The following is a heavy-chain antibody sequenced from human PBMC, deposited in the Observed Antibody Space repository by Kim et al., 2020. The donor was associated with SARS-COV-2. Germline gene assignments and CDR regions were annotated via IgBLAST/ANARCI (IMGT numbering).Heavy chain of an antibody. J-gene: IGHJ5*02. Sequence: ASVKVSCKASGYSFSRYAIHWMRQAPGQRLEWMGWSDAGAGNTKYSQRFQGRVTITRDTSASTVYMEMSSLTSEDTAIYYCARGWSATGIDPWGQGTLVTVSS. D-gene: IGHD2-15*01. CDR3: ARGWSATGIDP. CDR1: GYSFSRYA. CDR2: SDAGAGNT. V-gene: IGHV1-3*01.